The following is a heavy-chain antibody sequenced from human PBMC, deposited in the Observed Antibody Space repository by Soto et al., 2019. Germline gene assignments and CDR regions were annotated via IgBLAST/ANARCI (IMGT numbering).Heavy chain of an antibody. CDR2: VSAGGTSA. CDR1: GFTFSSYA. J-gene: IGHJ4*02. CDR3: ADRCSGGRCSPFDN. V-gene: IGHV3-23*01. D-gene: IGHD2-15*01. Sequence: EVQLLESGGGLVQPGGSLRLSCAASGFTFSSYAMGWVRQAPGKGLGWVSAVSAGGTSAYYVASVEGRFTISRDNSKNTLYLQMNSLRVEDTARYYCADRCSGGRCSPFDNWGQGTLVTVAS.